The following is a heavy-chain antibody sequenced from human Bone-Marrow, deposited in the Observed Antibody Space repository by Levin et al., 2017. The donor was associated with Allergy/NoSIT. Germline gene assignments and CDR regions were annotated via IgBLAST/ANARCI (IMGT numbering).Heavy chain of an antibody. J-gene: IGHJ6*02. D-gene: IGHD6-19*01. CDR1: GFTFSTYA. V-gene: IGHV3-23*01. CDR3: AKDDVIPMAGGFYKSHGMDV. Sequence: GGSLRLSCAASGFTFSTYAMSWVRQAPGKGLEWVSSISKTGINTHYADSVKGRFIISRDNSKNTMYLQMNSLRAEDTAIYFCAKDDVIPMAGGFYKSHGMDVWGPATTVTVSS. CDR2: ISKTGINT.